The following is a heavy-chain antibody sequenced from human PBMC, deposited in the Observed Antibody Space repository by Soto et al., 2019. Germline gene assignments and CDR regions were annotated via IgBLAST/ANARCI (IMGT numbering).Heavy chain of an antibody. CDR3: ARHFLVVVVAGENCFDP. J-gene: IGHJ5*02. Sequence: SETLSLTCTVSGVSISSSSYYWGWIRQPQGMGLEWIGSIYYSGSTYYNSSLKSRVTITVDTSKNQFSLKLSSVTAADTAVYYCARHFLVVVVAGENCFDPWGQGTLVTVSS. V-gene: IGHV4-39*01. D-gene: IGHD2-15*01. CDR1: GVSISSSSYY. CDR2: IYYSGST.